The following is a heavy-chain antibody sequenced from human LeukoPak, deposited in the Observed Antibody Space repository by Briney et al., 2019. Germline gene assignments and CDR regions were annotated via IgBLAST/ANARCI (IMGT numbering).Heavy chain of an antibody. D-gene: IGHD3-10*01. J-gene: IGHJ5*02. Sequence: GGSLRLSCAASGFTFDDYAMHWVRQAPGKGLEWVSGISWNSGSIGYADSVKGRFTISRDNAKNSLYLQMNSLRAEDTALYYCAKDAGPRGFRSCWFDPWGQGTLVTVSS. CDR1: GFTFDDYA. CDR3: AKDAGPRGFRSCWFDP. V-gene: IGHV3-9*01. CDR2: ISWNSGSI.